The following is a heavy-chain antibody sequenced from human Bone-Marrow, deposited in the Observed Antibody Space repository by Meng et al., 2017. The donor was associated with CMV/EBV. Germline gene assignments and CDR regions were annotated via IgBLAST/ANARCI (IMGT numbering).Heavy chain of an antibody. J-gene: IGHJ5*02. CDR1: GFTFSSYS. D-gene: IGHD3-3*01. CDR3: AKDSYDFLSGSPNWFDR. V-gene: IGHV3-21*04. CDR2: ISSTSSYI. Sequence: GESLKISCAASGFTFSSYSMNWVRQAPGKGLEWVSSISSTSSYIYYTHSVKGRFTISRDNAKNTLSLQMDSLTAEDTAVYYCAKDSYDFLSGSPNWFDRWGQRTLVTVSS.